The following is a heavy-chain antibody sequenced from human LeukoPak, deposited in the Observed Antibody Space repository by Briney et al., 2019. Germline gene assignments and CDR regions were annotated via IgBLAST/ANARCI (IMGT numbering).Heavy chain of an antibody. J-gene: IGHJ3*02. CDR1: GYTFTSYG. CDR2: ISAYNGNT. D-gene: IGHD3-22*01. V-gene: IGHV1-18*01. Sequence: ASVKVPFKSSGYTFTSYGISWMRQAPGQGLEWMGWISAYNGNTNYAQKLQGRVTITTDTSTSTAYMELRSLRSDDTAVYYCARAGSYYDSSGYCSPGDAFDIWGQGTMVTVSS. CDR3: ARAGSYYDSSGYCSPGDAFDI.